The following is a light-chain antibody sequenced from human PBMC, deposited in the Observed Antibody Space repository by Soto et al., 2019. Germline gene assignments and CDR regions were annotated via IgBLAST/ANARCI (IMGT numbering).Light chain of an antibody. Sequence: DIQVTQSPPSLSASVGDRVTITCRASQYIGNYLNWYQHKPGKAPQLLIYSASTLQIGVPSRFSGSVSGTDFTLTITTLRPDDFASYYCQSNYILPWTFGQGTKVETK. CDR1: QYIGNY. V-gene: IGKV1-39*01. J-gene: IGKJ1*01. CDR3: QSNYILPWT. CDR2: SAS.